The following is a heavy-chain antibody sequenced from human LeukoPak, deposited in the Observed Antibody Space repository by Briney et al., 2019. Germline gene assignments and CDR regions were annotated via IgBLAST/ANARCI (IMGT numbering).Heavy chain of an antibody. CDR2: VSGSGDRM. CDR1: GYTSSSYA. J-gene: IGHJ4*02. D-gene: IGHD6-13*01. V-gene: IGHV3-23*01. CDR3: AKAAAAPGFDF. Sequence: GGSLRLSCAASGYTSSSYALNWVRQAPGKGLEWVATVSGSGDRMYHADSVKGRFTISRDNSKNTIYLQMNSLRAEDTALYYCAKAAAAPGFDFWGQGSLVTVSS.